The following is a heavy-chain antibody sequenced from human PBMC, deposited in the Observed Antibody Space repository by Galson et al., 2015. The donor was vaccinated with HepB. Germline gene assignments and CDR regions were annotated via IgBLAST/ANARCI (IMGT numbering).Heavy chain of an antibody. V-gene: IGHV1-18*01. Sequence: SVKVSCKASGYTFTTFGISWVRQAPGQGLEWMGWISAYNGNTNYAQQLQARVTMTTDTSTSTAYMELRSLTSDDTAVYYSARGPRYCSTSICHAGLYYFDYWGQGTLVSVSS. J-gene: IGHJ4*02. D-gene: IGHD2-2*01. CDR1: GYTFTTFG. CDR3: ARGPRYCSTSICHAGLYYFDY. CDR2: ISAYNGNT.